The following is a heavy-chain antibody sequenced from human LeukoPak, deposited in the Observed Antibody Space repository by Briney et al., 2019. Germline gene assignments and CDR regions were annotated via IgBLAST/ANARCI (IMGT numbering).Heavy chain of an antibody. Sequence: SETLSLTCTVSGGSINSGNYYWNWIRQPAGKGLEWIGRIYTSGSTDYNPSLKSRVTISLDTSKNQFSLKLSSVTAADTAVYYCARHDWTFDIWGQGTMVTASS. V-gene: IGHV4-61*02. D-gene: IGHD3-9*01. CDR3: ARHDWTFDI. CDR1: GGSINSGNYY. J-gene: IGHJ3*02. CDR2: IYTSGST.